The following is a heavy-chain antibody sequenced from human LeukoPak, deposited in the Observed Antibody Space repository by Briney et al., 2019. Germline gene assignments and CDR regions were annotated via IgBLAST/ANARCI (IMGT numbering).Heavy chain of an antibody. V-gene: IGHV3-21*01. Sequence: PGGSLRLSCAASGFTFSSYSMNWVRQAPGKGLEWVSSISSSSGYVYYADSVKGRFTISRDNAKNSLYLQMNSLRAEDTAVYYCARDRRDGYNLLDYWGQGTLVTVSS. J-gene: IGHJ4*02. CDR2: ISSSSGYV. D-gene: IGHD5-24*01. CDR1: GFTFSSYS. CDR3: ARDRRDGYNLLDY.